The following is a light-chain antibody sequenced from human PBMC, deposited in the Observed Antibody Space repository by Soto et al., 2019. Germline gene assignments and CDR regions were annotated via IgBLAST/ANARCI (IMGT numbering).Light chain of an antibody. CDR2: DAS. V-gene: IGKV1-5*01. CDR1: QRISSW. CDR3: QQYNRDSLT. Sequence: GDRVTITCRASQRISSWLAWYQQKPGKAPKLLIYDASSLESGVPSRFSGSGSDTEFTLTINNLQPDDFATYHCQQYNRDSLTFGGGTKVEIK. J-gene: IGKJ4*01.